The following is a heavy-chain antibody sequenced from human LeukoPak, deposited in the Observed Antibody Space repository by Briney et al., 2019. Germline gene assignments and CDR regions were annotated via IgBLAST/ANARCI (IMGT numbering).Heavy chain of an antibody. V-gene: IGHV1-2*02. D-gene: IGHD4-11*01. CDR3: ARDYSDYQKWFDP. CDR2: INPNSGGT. CDR1: GYTFTGYY. J-gene: IGHJ5*02. Sequence: ASVKVSCKASGYTFTGYYMHWVRQAPGQGLEWMGWINPNSGGTNYAQKFQGRVTMTRDTSISTAFMELSRLRSDDTAVYYCARDYSDYQKWFDPWGRGTLVTVSS.